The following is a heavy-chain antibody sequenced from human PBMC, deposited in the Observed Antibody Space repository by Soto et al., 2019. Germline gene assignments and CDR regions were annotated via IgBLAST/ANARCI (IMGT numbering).Heavy chain of an antibody. J-gene: IGHJ5*02. V-gene: IGHV1-8*01. Sequence: QVQLVQSGAEVKKPGASVKVSCKASGYTFTSYDINWVRQATGQGLEWMGWMNPNSGNTGYAQKFQGRVTMTKNTSISTAYMELCSLRSEDTAVYYCARGPHYDDIWGSQLNGFDPWGQGTLVTVSS. CDR1: GYTFTSYD. CDR2: MNPNSGNT. D-gene: IGHD3-16*01. CDR3: ARGPHYDDIWGSQLNGFDP.